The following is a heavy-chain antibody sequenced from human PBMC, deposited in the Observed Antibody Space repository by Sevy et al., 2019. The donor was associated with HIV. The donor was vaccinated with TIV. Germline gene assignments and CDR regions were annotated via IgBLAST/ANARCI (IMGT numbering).Heavy chain of an antibody. D-gene: IGHD4-17*01. Sequence: GEALKISCKGSGYTFTSYWIGWVRQMPGKGLEWMGIIYPDDSDTRYSPSFQGQVTISADKSISTAYLQWSSLKASDTAMYYCARHHASYGVTGYYYYYGFDVWGQGTTVTVSS. J-gene: IGHJ6*02. V-gene: IGHV5-51*01. CDR2: IYPDDSDT. CDR1: GYTFTSYW. CDR3: ARHHASYGVTGYYYYYGFDV.